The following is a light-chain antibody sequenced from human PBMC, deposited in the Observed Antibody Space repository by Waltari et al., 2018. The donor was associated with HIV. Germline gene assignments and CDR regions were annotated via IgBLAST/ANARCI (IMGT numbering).Light chain of an antibody. CDR2: LGS. CDR3: QIWDSASDHVI. V-gene: IGLV3-21*04. J-gene: IGLJ2*01. CDR1: NIGSTP. Sequence: SYVLTQPPSVSVAPGVTAKITCAGDNIGSTPVHWYQQRPCQSPMLVIFLGSDRPSGIPERFSGSKSGNTATLTITRVEAGDEADYHCQIWDSASDHVIFGGGTKLTVL.